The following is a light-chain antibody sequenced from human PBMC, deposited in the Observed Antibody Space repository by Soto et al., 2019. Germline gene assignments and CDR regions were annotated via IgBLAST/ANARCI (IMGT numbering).Light chain of an antibody. Sequence: QSVLTQPASVSGSPGQSITISCTGTSSDVGGYNYVSWYQQHPGKAPKLMIYDVSNRPSGVSNRFSGSKSGNTASLTISGLQAEDEADYYCSSFTGSNTLVVFGGGTKLTVL. J-gene: IGLJ2*01. CDR2: DVS. V-gene: IGLV2-14*01. CDR3: SSFTGSNTLVV. CDR1: SSDVGGYNY.